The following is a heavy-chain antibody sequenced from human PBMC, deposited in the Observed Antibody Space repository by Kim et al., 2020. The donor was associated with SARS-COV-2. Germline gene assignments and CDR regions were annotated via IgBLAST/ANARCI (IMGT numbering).Heavy chain of an antibody. D-gene: IGHD5-12*01. Sequence: GGSLRLSCAASAFTFGDYAMHWVRQAPGKGLEWVSGISWNSGSIGYADSVKGRFTISRDNAKNSLYLQMNSLRAEDTALYYCATAGDIVATHFDYWGQGTLVTVSS. V-gene: IGHV3-9*01. CDR3: ATAGDIVATHFDY. CDR2: ISWNSGSI. CDR1: AFTFGDYA. J-gene: IGHJ4*02.